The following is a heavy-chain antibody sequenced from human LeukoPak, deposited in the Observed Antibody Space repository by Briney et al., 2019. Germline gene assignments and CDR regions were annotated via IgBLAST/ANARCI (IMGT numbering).Heavy chain of an antibody. CDR2: IYPGGST. CDR1: GLIVSDNY. CDR3: ARDTIRGGGGLDL. D-gene: IGHD5-12*01. Sequence: GGSLRLSCAASGLIVSDNYMSWVRQAPGKGLEWVSVIYPGGSTYYADSVRGRFTVSRDNSRNTLYLQMNSLRVEDTSIYYCARDTIRGGGGLDLWGQGTMVTVSS. J-gene: IGHJ3*01. V-gene: IGHV3-66*01.